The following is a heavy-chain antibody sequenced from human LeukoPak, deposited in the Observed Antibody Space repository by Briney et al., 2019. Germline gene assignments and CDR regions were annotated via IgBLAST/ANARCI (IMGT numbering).Heavy chain of an antibody. V-gene: IGHV3-74*01. Sequence: GGSLRLSCAASGFTFSSYWMHWVRQAPGKGLVWVSRINSDGSSTNYADSVKGRFTISRDNAKNTLYLQKNSLRGEDTAVYYCARSAYSSGWFQIDYWGQGALVTVSS. J-gene: IGHJ4*02. CDR1: GFTFSSYW. D-gene: IGHD6-19*01. CDR2: INSDGSST. CDR3: ARSAYSSGWFQIDY.